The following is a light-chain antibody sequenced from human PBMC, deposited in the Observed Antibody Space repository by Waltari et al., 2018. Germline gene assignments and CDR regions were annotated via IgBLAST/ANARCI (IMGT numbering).Light chain of an antibody. Sequence: ASQSVRSALDGYHPSPGQAPRHLIDGASNRATGSADSVLGSGSGTDFSLIISRLKPEDFAVYYCQHYVSLPVTFGQGTKVEIK. CDR2: GAS. J-gene: IGKJ1*01. CDR3: QHYVSLPVT. V-gene: IGKV3-20*01. CDR1: QSVRSA.